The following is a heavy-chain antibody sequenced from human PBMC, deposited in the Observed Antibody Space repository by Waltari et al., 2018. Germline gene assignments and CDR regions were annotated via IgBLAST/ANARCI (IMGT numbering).Heavy chain of an antibody. D-gene: IGHD2-8*02. CDR3: ATVYCGGGACYKYQYYYGLDV. CDR2: VDPEDGEK. J-gene: IGHJ6*02. CDR1: GTSLTEVS. Sequence: QVQLVQSGTEVKKPGASVKVSCKVSGTSLTEVSIPWLRQATGKGLEWMGGVDPEDGEKIYAQKFQGRVTMTEDTSTDTAYMELSRLRSEDTAIYYCATVYCGGGACYKYQYYYGLDVWGQGTTVTV. V-gene: IGHV1-24*01.